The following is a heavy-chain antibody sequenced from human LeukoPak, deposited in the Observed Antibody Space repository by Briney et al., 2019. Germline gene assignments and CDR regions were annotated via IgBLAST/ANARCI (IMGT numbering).Heavy chain of an antibody. V-gene: IGHV3-30*04. D-gene: IGHD3-3*01. CDR1: GFTFSRYA. J-gene: IGHJ4*02. CDR3: ATPSKGYYNFWSGYSFDC. CDR2: ISYDGNNK. Sequence: GGSLRLSCAASGFTFSRYAMHWVRQAPGKGLEWVAVISYDGNNKYYPDSVKGRLTISRDSSKNTLYLQMNSLRVEDTAVYYCATPSKGYYNFWSGYSFDCWGQGTLVTVSS.